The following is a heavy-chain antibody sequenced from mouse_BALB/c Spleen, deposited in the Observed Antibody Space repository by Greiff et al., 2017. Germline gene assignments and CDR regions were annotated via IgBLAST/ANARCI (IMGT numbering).Heavy chain of an antibody. CDR3: ASDPTMITTGGAFAY. CDR2: LSSGGSYT. CDR1: GFTFSSYG. Sequence: VQLKESGGDLVKPGGSLKLSCAASGFTFSSYGMSWVRQTPDKRLEWVATLSSGGSYTYYPDSVKGRFTISRDNAKNTLYLQMSSLKSEDTAMYYCASDPTMITTGGAFAYWGQGTLVTVSA. D-gene: IGHD2-4*01. V-gene: IGHV5-6*01. J-gene: IGHJ3*01.